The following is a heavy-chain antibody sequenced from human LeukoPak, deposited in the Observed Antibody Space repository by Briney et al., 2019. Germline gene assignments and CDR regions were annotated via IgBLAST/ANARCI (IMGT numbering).Heavy chain of an antibody. D-gene: IGHD3-10*01. CDR3: ARGVTMVRGVPPNWFDP. V-gene: IGHV4-34*01. CDR1: GGSFSGYY. CDR2: INHRGST. Sequence: KASETLSLTCTVYGGSFSGYYWSWIRQPPGKGLEWIGEINHRGSTNYNPSFKSRITISVDTSKNQFSLKLSSVTAADTAVYYCARGVTMVRGVPPNWFDPWGQGTLVTVSS. J-gene: IGHJ5*02.